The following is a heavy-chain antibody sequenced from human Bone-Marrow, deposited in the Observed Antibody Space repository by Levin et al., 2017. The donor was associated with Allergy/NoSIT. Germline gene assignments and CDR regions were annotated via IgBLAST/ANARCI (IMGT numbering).Heavy chain of an antibody. V-gene: IGHV2-5*02. Sequence: NGSGPTLVKPTQTLTLTCTFSGFSLTTSQVGVGWIRQPPGKALEWLALIYWDEDKRYSPSLKSRLTIAKDTSKNQVILRMTNMDPAETATYYCAHRQTRPTDWNGGSFDYWGQGALVTVSS. CDR2: IYWDEDK. CDR3: AHRQTRPTDWNGGSFDY. J-gene: IGHJ4*02. CDR1: GFSLTTSQVG. D-gene: IGHD1-1*01.